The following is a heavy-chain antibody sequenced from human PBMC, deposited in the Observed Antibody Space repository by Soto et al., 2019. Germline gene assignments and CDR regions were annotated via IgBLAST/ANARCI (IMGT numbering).Heavy chain of an antibody. V-gene: IGHV1-69*01. CDR1: GGTFSSYA. Sequence: QVQLVQSGAEVKKPGSSVKVSCKASGGTFSSYAISWVRQAPGQGLEWMGGIIPIFGTANYAQKFQGRVTITADESTSTAYMELSSMRAAATAVYYCARTCGSCDVNWYCALWGRGPLVTVSA. J-gene: IGHJ2*01. CDR3: ARTCGSCDVNWYCAL. CDR2: IIPIFGTA. D-gene: IGHD2-15*01.